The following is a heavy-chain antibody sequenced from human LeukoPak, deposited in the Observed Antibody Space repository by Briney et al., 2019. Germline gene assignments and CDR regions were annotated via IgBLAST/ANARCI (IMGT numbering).Heavy chain of an antibody. D-gene: IGHD6-13*01. V-gene: IGHV3-66*01. CDR3: ARDHIAAAGTPQH. CDR2: IYSDGST. Sequence: GGSLRLSCAASGFTFSSYWMSWVRQAPGRGLEWVSVIYSDGSTYYADSVKGRFTISRDNSKNTLYLQMNGLRAEDTAVYYCARDHIAAAGTPQHWGQGTLVSVSS. J-gene: IGHJ4*02. CDR1: GFTFSSYW.